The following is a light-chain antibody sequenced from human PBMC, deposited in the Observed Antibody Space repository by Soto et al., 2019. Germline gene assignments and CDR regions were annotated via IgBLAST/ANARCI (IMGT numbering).Light chain of an antibody. CDR2: EVS. J-gene: IGLJ1*01. V-gene: IGLV2-14*01. CDR1: SSDVGGYNY. CDR3: SSYTRSSTSYV. Sequence: QSVLTQPASVSGSPGQSITISCTGTSSDVGGYNYVSWYQQHPGKAPKLMIYEVSNRPSRVSKRFSGSKSGNTASLTISGRQAEDEADYYCSSYTRSSTSYVFGTGTKVTVL.